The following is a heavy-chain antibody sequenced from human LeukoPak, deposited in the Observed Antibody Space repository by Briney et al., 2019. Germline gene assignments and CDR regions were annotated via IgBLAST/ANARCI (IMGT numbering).Heavy chain of an antibody. Sequence: GASVNVSCKASGYTFTGYFIHWVRQAPGQGLDWMGWINPDSGGTNYAQKFQGRVTMTRDTSINTAYMELSRLRSDDSAMYYCARGRGSWYDSSGSPYIRFDYWGQGTLVTVSS. CDR1: GYTFTGYF. J-gene: IGHJ4*02. D-gene: IGHD3-22*01. CDR3: ARGRGSWYDSSGSPYIRFDY. V-gene: IGHV1-2*02. CDR2: INPDSGGT.